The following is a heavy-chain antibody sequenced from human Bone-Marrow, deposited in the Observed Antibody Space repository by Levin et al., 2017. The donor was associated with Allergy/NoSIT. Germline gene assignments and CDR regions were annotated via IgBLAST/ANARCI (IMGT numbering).Heavy chain of an antibody. V-gene: IGHV4-59*01. D-gene: IGHD3-22*01. CDR1: GGSIRNFY. Sequence: SETLSLTCTVSGGSIRNFYWSWIRQPPGKRLEWIGYIYYSGSTNYNPSLQSRVTISVDTSTTQFSLKLTSVTAAATAVYYWSRITHDDDGSSDYDPGYYFDFWGQGALVTVSS. J-gene: IGHJ4*02. CDR3: SRITHDDDGSSDYDPGYYFDF. CDR2: IYYSGST.